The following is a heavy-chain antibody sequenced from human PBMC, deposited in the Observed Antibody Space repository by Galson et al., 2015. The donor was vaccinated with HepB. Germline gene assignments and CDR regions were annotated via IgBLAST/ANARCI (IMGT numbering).Heavy chain of an antibody. J-gene: IGHJ4*02. CDR3: ARDRGYSSSVYYFDY. D-gene: IGHD6-6*01. CDR2: IIPIFGTA. Sequence: SCKASGGTFSSYAISWVRQAPGQGLEWMGGIIPIFGTANYAQKFQGGVTITADESTSTAYMELSSLRSEDTAVYYCARDRGYSSSVYYFDYWGQGTLVTVSS. V-gene: IGHV1-69*01. CDR1: GGTFSSYA.